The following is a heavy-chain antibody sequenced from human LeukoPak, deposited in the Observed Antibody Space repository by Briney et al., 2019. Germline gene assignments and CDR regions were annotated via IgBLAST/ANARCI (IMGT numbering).Heavy chain of an antibody. CDR3: ARDSLYNFWSGYYHTTYYFDY. V-gene: IGHV4-61*09. D-gene: IGHD3-3*01. CDR2: IYTSGST. Sequence: PSQTLSLTCTVSGGSISSGNYYWSWIRQPAGKGLEWIGHIYTSGSTNYNPSLKSRVIISVDTSKNQFSLNLRSMTAADTAVYYCARDSLYNFWSGYYHTTYYFDYWGQGILVTVSS. CDR1: GGSISSGNYY. J-gene: IGHJ4*02.